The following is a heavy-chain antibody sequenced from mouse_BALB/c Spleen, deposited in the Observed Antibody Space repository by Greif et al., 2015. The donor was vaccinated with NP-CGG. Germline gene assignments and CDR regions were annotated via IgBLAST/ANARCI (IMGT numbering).Heavy chain of an antibody. CDR1: GYTFTDYW. V-gene: IGHV1-69*01. Sequence: QVHVKQSGAELVMPGASVKMSCKASGYTFTDYWMHWVKQRPGQGLEWIGAIDTSDSYTSYNQKFKGKATLTVDESSSTAYMQLSSLTSEDSAVYYCARVYRYDYYAMDYWGQGTSVTVSS. CDR3: ARVYRYDYYAMDY. D-gene: IGHD2-14*01. J-gene: IGHJ4*01. CDR2: IDTSDSYT.